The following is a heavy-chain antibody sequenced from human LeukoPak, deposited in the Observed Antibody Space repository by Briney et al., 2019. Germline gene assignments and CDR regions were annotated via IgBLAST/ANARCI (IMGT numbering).Heavy chain of an antibody. J-gene: IGHJ4*02. CDR2: IYYSGST. Sequence: SETLSLTCTVSGGSISSSSYYWGWIRQPPGKGLEWIGSIYYSGSTYYSPSLKSRLTISVDTSKNQFSLKLSSVTAADTAVYYCARLGYCSSTSCYNFDYRGQGTLVTVSS. CDR1: GGSISSSSYY. D-gene: IGHD2-2*01. CDR3: ARLGYCSSTSCYNFDY. V-gene: IGHV4-39*01.